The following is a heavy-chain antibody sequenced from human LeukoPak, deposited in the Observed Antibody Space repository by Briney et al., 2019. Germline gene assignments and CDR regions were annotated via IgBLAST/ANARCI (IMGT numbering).Heavy chain of an antibody. J-gene: IGHJ5*01. Sequence: SETLSLTCTVSGGSISSGSYYWSWIRQPAGKGLEWIGRIYTGGSTNYNPSLKSRVTISVDTSKNQFSLKLSSVTAADTAMYYCARAGYYNFWSGSYREIQEWFDSWGQGTLVTVSS. CDR2: IYTGGST. CDR1: GGSISSGSYY. V-gene: IGHV4-61*02. D-gene: IGHD3-3*01. CDR3: ARAGYYNFWSGSYREIQEWFDS.